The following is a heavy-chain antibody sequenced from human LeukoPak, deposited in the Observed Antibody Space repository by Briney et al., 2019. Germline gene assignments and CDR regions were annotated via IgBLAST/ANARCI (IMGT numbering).Heavy chain of an antibody. CDR3: AKDRGYSYGDFDF. V-gene: IGHV3-30*02. CDR1: GFTLSGYG. Sequence: PGGSLRLSCAASGFTLSGYGMHWVRQAPGKGLEWVAFIRYDGSNKDYADSVKGRFTISRDNSKNTLYLQMNGLRAEDTAVYYCAKDRGYSYGDFDFWGQGTLVTVSS. D-gene: IGHD5-18*01. J-gene: IGHJ4*02. CDR2: IRYDGSNK.